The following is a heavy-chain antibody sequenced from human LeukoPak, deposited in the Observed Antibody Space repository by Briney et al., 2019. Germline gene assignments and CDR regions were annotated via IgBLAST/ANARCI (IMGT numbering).Heavy chain of an antibody. V-gene: IGHV3-74*01. J-gene: IGHJ4*02. CDR3: AKPTMIVVVRDFDY. CDR1: GFTFSSYW. D-gene: IGHD3-22*01. CDR2: INSDGSST. Sequence: GGSLRLSCAASGFTFSSYWMHWVRQAPGKGLVWVSRINSDGSSTSYADSVKGRFTISRDNSKNTLYLQMNSLRAEDTAVYYCAKPTMIVVVRDFDYWGQGTLVTVSS.